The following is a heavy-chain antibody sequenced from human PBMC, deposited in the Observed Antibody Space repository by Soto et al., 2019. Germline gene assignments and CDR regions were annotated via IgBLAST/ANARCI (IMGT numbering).Heavy chain of an antibody. V-gene: IGHV3-64D*06. J-gene: IGHJ5*02. CDR1: GFTFSEYS. CDR2: ISSDGDIT. Sequence: GSSLRLSCSASGFTFSEYSMHWVLQAPGKGLQYVSTISSDGDITYYADSVKGRFTISRDNSKNTLYLQMNGLRPGDTAVYYCVKVSTFYDILTGYYSTNFFDPWGQGTLVTVSS. D-gene: IGHD3-9*01. CDR3: VKVSTFYDILTGYYSTNFFDP.